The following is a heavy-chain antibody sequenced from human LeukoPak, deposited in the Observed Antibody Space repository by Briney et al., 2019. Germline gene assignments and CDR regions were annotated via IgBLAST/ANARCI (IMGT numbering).Heavy chain of an antibody. D-gene: IGHD3-22*01. CDR2: IRGSGSNT. CDR1: GFTVSNDA. V-gene: IGHV3-23*01. Sequence: GRSLRLSCAPAGFTVSNDATSSVRQPPGKGREWVSAIRGSGSNTYYADSVKGRCTISRDNSKNTLYLQMDSLRPEDTAVYYCARTYYYDKGAFDIWGQGAMVSVSS. J-gene: IGHJ3*02. CDR3: ARTYYYDKGAFDI.